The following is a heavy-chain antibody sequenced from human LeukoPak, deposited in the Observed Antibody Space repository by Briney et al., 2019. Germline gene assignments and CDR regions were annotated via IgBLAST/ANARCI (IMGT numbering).Heavy chain of an antibody. Sequence: GGSLRLSCAVSGFNFPKFWMSWVRQAPGRGLEWVANTQPEGNEKFYVESVKGRFTISRDNTKDLLFLQMNDLRVEDTGVYYCARGDAFFGDHWGQGTQVTVST. D-gene: IGHD3-10*01. CDR2: TQPEGNEK. V-gene: IGHV3-7*03. J-gene: IGHJ4*02. CDR1: GFNFPKFW. CDR3: ARGDAFFGDH.